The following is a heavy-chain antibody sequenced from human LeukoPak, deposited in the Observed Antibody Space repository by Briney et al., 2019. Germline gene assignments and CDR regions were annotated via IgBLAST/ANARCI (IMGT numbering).Heavy chain of an antibody. CDR2: ISSSSSTI. D-gene: IGHD3-22*01. CDR1: GFTFSSYS. CDR3: ARAPYYYDSSGYPY. V-gene: IGHV3-48*01. Sequence: GGSLRLSCAASGFTFSSYSMNWVRQAPGKGLEWVSYISSSSSTIYYADSVKGRFTISRDNAKNSLYLQMNSLRAEGTAVYYCARAPYYYDSSGYPYWGQGTLVTVSS. J-gene: IGHJ4*02.